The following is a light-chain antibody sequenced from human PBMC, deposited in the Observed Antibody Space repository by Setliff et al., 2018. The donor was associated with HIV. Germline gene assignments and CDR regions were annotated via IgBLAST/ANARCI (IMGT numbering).Light chain of an antibody. CDR1: SSDIGDYNY. Sequence: QSALTQPASVSGSPGQSITISCTGTSSDIGDYNYVSWYRQHPGKAPKLIIYDVNNRPSGVSNRFSGSKSGNTASLTISGLQAEDEADYYCSSYTSASAYVFGTWTKVTV. V-gene: IGLV2-14*03. CDR3: SSYTSASAYV. J-gene: IGLJ1*01. CDR2: DVN.